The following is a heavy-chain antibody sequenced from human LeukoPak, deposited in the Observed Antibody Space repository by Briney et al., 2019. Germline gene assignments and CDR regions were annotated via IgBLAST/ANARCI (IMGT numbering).Heavy chain of an antibody. CDR1: GFTFSTCA. J-gene: IGHJ3*02. V-gene: IGHV3-23*01. CDR2: ISGSGSKT. Sequence: GGSLRLSCAASGFTFSTCAINWVRQAPGKGLEWVSAISGSGSKTFYADSVKGRFTISRDNPKNTLYLQLNSLGPEDTAVYYCVKEPRGCSFSFDIWGQGTMVTVSS. D-gene: IGHD5-18*01. CDR3: VKEPRGCSFSFDI.